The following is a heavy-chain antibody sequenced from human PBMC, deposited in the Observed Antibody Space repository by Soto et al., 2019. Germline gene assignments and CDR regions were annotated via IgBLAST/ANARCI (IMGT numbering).Heavy chain of an antibody. CDR1: GDSVSGNSAA. D-gene: IGHD6-13*01. CDR2: TYYRSKWYN. Sequence: SQTLSLTCAISGDSVSGNSAAWNWIRRSPSRGLEWLGRTYYRSKWYNDYAVSVKSRITINPDTSKNQFSLQLNSVTPEDTAVYYCARAGYRSSWPNFDYWAQGTLVTVSS. J-gene: IGHJ4*02. V-gene: IGHV6-1*01. CDR3: ARAGYRSSWPNFDY.